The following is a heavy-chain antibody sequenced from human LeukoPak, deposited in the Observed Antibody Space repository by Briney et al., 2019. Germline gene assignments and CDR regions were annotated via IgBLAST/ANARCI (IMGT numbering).Heavy chain of an antibody. CDR2: INHSGST. D-gene: IGHD3/OR15-3a*01. Sequence: SETLSLTCTVSGGSISSYYWSWIRQPPGKGLEWIGEINHSGSTNYNPSLKSRVTISVDTSKNQFSLKLSSVTAADTAVYYCARGHGLGRYWGQGTLVTVSS. CDR1: GGSISSYY. J-gene: IGHJ4*02. CDR3: ARGHGLGRY. V-gene: IGHV4-34*01.